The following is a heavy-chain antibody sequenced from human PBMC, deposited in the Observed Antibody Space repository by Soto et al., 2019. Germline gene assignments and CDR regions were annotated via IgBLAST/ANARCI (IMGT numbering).Heavy chain of an antibody. Sequence: SETLSLTCTVSGGSISSYYWSWIRQPAGKGLEWIGRIYTSGSTNYNPSLKSRVTMSVDTSKNQFSLKLSSVTAADTAVYYCASELAYCGGDCRDYYYGMDVWGQGTTVT. J-gene: IGHJ6*02. V-gene: IGHV4-4*07. CDR3: ASELAYCGGDCRDYYYGMDV. CDR2: IYTSGST. D-gene: IGHD2-21*02. CDR1: GGSISSYY.